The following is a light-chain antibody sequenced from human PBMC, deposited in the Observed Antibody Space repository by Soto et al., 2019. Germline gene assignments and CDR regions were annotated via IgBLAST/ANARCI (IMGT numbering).Light chain of an antibody. CDR3: QQYGGEPCT. CDR2: GAS. J-gene: IGKJ1*01. CDR1: QSVSSNY. V-gene: IGKV3-20*01. Sequence: EIVLTQSPGTLSLSPGERATLSCRASQSVSSNYLAWFQQRPGQPPRLLISGASSRATGIPDRFSGSGSGRDFTLTISRLEPEGCAVYQFQQYGGEPCTFGQGTKGEIK.